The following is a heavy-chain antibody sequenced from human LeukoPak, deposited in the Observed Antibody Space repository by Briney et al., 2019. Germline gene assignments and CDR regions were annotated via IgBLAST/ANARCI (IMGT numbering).Heavy chain of an antibody. J-gene: IGHJ5*02. Sequence: PSETLSLTCTVSGGSISSSSYYWGWIRQPPGKGLEWIGSIYYSGSTYYNPSLKSRVTISVDTSKNRFSLKLSSVTAADTAVYYCARGELYYDFWSGYYGVPVGWFDPWGQGTLVTVSS. CDR1: GGSISSSSYY. CDR3: ARGELYYDFWSGYYGVPVGWFDP. D-gene: IGHD3-3*01. CDR2: IYYSGST. V-gene: IGHV4-39*07.